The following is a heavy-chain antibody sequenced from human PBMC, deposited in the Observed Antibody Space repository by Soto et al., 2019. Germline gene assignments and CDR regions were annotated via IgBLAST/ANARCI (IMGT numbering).Heavy chain of an antibody. Sequence: NPXETLSPTGTASGSSISSGSYWAWIRQPPGKGPEWIASIYHGGTTFYNPSLKSRITISVDTSNNQFSLKLTSVTAADTAVYYCARVHVMVVAGSTFDYWGHGTLVTVYS. V-gene: IGHV4-38-2*02. CDR2: IYHGGTT. J-gene: IGHJ4*01. D-gene: IGHD6-19*01. CDR1: GSSISSGSY. CDR3: ARVHVMVVAGSTFDY.